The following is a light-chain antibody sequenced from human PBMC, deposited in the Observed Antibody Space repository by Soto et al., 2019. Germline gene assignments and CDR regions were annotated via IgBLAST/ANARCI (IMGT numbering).Light chain of an antibody. Sequence: DIQMTQSPSTLSASVGDRVTITCRASQSISNWLAWYQQKPGKAPNLLIYAASSLQSGVPSRFSGSGSGTEFTLTITGLQADDFATYYCQQYNIHSTFGQGTKLEIK. J-gene: IGKJ2*01. CDR2: AAS. CDR3: QQYNIHST. V-gene: IGKV1-5*01. CDR1: QSISNW.